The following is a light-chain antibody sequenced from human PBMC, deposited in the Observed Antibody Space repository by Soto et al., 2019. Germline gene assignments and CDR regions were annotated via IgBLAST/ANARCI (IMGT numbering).Light chain of an antibody. Sequence: EIVLTQSPGTLSLSPGERATLSCRASQSVSSDFLAWYQQKPGQAPRLLIYGASHRVTGIPDRYSGSGSGTDFTLTISRLEPEDFVVYYCQQYGSSPQTFGQGTKVDIK. CDR2: GAS. CDR1: QSVSSDF. J-gene: IGKJ1*01. CDR3: QQYGSSPQT. V-gene: IGKV3-20*01.